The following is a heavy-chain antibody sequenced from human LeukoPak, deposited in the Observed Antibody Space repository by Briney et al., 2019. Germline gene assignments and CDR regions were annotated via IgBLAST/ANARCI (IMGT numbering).Heavy chain of an antibody. Sequence: SETLSLTCTVSGGSISSYYWSWIRQPPGKGLEWIGCIYYSGSTNYNPSLKSRVTISVDTSKNQFSLKLSSVTAADTAVYYCARHPLVAPAAIYLPYYYYGMDVWGQGTTVTVSS. V-gene: IGHV4-59*08. D-gene: IGHD2-2*01. J-gene: IGHJ6*02. CDR1: GGSISSYY. CDR3: ARHPLVAPAAIYLPYYYYGMDV. CDR2: IYYSGST.